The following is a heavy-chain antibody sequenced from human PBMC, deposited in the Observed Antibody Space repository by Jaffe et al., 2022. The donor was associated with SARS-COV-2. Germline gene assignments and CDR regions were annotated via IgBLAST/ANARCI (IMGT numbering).Heavy chain of an antibody. V-gene: IGHV3-53*02. J-gene: IGHJ3*02. D-gene: IGHD4-4*01. CDR3: ARAVNRKDGFDI. CDR2: FYIGGST. CDR1: GFTVSSSY. Sequence: EVQLVETGGGLIQPGGSLRLSCAASGFTVSSSYMNWVRQAPGKGLEWVSNFYIGGSTYYTDSVKGRFTISRDNSKNTVFLQMDSLRAEDTAMYYCARAVNRKDGFDIWGQGTMVTVSS.